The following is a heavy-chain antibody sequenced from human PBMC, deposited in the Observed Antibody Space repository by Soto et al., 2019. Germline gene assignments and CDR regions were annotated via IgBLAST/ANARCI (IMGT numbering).Heavy chain of an antibody. CDR3: ARVVVVVYYYYYYMDV. Sequence: SETLSLTCAVYGGSFSGYYWSWIRQPPGKGLEWIGEINHSGSTNYNPSLKSRVTISVDTSKNQFSLKLSSVTAADTAVYYCARVVVVVYYYYYYMDVWGKGTTVTVSS. V-gene: IGHV4-34*01. J-gene: IGHJ6*03. CDR1: GGSFSGYY. D-gene: IGHD2-15*01. CDR2: INHSGST.